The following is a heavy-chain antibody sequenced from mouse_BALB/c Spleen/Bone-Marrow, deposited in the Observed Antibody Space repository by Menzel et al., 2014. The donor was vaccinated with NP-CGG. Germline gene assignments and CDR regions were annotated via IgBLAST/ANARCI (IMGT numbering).Heavy chain of an antibody. CDR3: ARRLTGTLYFDY. CDR2: INPGSGAT. Sequence: VQLQQSGAELVRPGTSVKSQACKSSGYAFTNYLIEWVKQRPGQGLEWIGVINPGSGATNYNENFKGKATLTADKSSSTPYMQLSSLTSDDSAVYFCARRLTGTLYFDYWGQGTTLTVSS. D-gene: IGHD4-1*01. CDR1: GYAFTNYL. J-gene: IGHJ2*01. V-gene: IGHV1-54*03.